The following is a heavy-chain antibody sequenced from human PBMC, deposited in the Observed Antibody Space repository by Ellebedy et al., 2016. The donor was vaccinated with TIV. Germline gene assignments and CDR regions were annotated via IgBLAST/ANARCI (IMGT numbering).Heavy chain of an antibody. CDR1: GYTLTELS. CDR3: ARANDQDFDS. Sequence: ASVKVSCKVSGYTLTELSMHWVRQAPGKGLEWMGGFDPEDGETIYAQKFQGRVTMTRDTSTSTVYMDLSSLTSEDTAIYYCARANDQDFDSWGQGTLVTVSS. J-gene: IGHJ4*02. CDR2: FDPEDGET. D-gene: IGHD1-1*01. V-gene: IGHV1-24*01.